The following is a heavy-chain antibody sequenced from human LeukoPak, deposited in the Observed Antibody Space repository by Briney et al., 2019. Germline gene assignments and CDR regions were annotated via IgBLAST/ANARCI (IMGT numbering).Heavy chain of an antibody. D-gene: IGHD3-10*01. J-gene: IGHJ4*02. CDR3: AGSWFYRDYFEY. V-gene: IGHV3-7*02. Sequence: PGGSLRLSCAASGFTFSSYWMSWVRQAPGKGLEWVANIRQDGTEKYYADSVKGRFTISRDNSKNTLYLQMNSLRVEDTAVYYCAGSWFYRDYFEYWGQGTLVTVSS. CDR1: GFTFSSYW. CDR2: IRQDGTEK.